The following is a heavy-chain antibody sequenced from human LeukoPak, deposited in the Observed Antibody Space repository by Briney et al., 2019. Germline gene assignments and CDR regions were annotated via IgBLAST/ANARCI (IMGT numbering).Heavy chain of an antibody. J-gene: IGHJ5*02. V-gene: IGHV3-48*03. CDR2: ISSSGSTI. CDR1: GFTFSSYE. D-gene: IGHD3-3*01. Sequence: GGSLRLSCAASGFTFSSYEMNWVRQAPGKGLEWVSYISSSGSTIYYADSVKGQFTISRDNAKNSLYLQMNSLRAEDTAVYYCARDRSITIFGVVEYNWFDPWGQGTLVTVSS. CDR3: ARDRSITIFGVVEYNWFDP.